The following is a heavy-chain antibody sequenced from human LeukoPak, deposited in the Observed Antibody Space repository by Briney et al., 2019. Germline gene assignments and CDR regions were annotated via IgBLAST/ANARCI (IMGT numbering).Heavy chain of an antibody. CDR1: GFSFSDYV. CDR3: AFRLRDYVWGSYSD. D-gene: IGHD3-16*01. CDR2: ITGSGANT. J-gene: IGHJ4*02. Sequence: PGRSLRLAWAAAGFSFSDYVMSWVRQAPGKGLEWVSAITGSGANTNYADSVEGRFTISRDNSRNTLFLQMNGLRAEDTAVYYCAFRLRDYVWGSYSDWGQGTLVSVSS. V-gene: IGHV3-23*01.